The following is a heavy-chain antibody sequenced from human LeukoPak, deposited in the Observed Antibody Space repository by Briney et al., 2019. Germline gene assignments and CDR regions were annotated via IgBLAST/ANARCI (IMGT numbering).Heavy chain of an antibody. CDR2: FSSNGLYI. Sequence: GGSLRLSCAASGFTFSSYSMNWVRQAPGKGPEWVSSFSSNGLYIYYADSVKGRFTNSRDNAKNSLYLQMNSLRAEDTAVYYCARVDTRGGAFDIWGQGTMVTVSS. V-gene: IGHV3-21*01. D-gene: IGHD2-15*01. CDR3: ARVDTRGGAFDI. J-gene: IGHJ3*02. CDR1: GFTFSSYS.